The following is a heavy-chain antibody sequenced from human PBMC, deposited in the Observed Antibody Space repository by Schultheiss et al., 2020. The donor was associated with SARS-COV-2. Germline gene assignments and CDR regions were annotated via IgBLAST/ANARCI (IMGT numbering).Heavy chain of an antibody. CDR2: ISAYNGNT. CDR1: GYTFTSYG. V-gene: IGHV1-18*01. D-gene: IGHD6-13*01. J-gene: IGHJ5*02. CDR3: ARDLKSIAAAGTRINWFDP. Sequence: ASVKVSCKASGYTFTSYGISWVRQAPGQGLEWMGWISAYNGNTNYAQKLQGRVTMTTDTSTSTAYMELRSLRSDDTAVYYCARDLKSIAAAGTRINWFDPWGQGTLVTVSS.